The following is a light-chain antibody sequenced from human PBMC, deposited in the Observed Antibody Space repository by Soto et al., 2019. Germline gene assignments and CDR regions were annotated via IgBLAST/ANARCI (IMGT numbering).Light chain of an antibody. CDR2: GVS. CDR3: SSYGGRNNWVE. J-gene: IGLJ2*01. CDR1: SSDVGGYNY. Sequence: QSALTQPPSASGSPGQSVTISCTGTSSDVGGYNYVSWYQQHPGKAPKVIIYGVSRRPSGVPDRFSGSKSGNTASLTVSGLQAEDEADYYCSSYGGRNNWVEFGGGTKLTVL. V-gene: IGLV2-8*01.